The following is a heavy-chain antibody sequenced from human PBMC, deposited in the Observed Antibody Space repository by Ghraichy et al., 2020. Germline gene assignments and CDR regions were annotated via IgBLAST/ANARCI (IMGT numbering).Heavy chain of an antibody. CDR2: ISENGGRT. D-gene: IGHD3-3*01. Sequence: GGSLRLSCAASGFTFSSYGMNWVRQAPGKGLEWVSTISENGGRTFYADSVKGRFTISRDNPKETLYLQLNILRAEDTAVYYCARRSIAGVVYNWFDPWGQGAQVTVSS. V-gene: IGHV3-23*01. CDR3: ARRSIAGVVYNWFDP. CDR1: GFTFSSYG. J-gene: IGHJ5*02.